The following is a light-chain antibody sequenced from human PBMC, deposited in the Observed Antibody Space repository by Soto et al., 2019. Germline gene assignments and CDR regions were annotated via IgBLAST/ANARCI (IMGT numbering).Light chain of an antibody. J-gene: IGLJ2*01. CDR2: EVS. CDR3: SSYAGSNNYVV. Sequence: QSVLTQPPSASGSPGQSVTISCTGTSSEVGGYNYVSWYQQHPGKAPKLMIYEVSKRPSGVPDRFSGSKSGNTASLTVSGPQAEDEADYYCSSYAGSNNYVVFGGGTKVTVL. CDR1: SSEVGGYNY. V-gene: IGLV2-8*01.